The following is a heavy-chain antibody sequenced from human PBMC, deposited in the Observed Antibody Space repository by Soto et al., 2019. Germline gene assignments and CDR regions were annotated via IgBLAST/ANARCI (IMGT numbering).Heavy chain of an antibody. CDR1: GYSISSSNW. D-gene: IGHD3-10*01. J-gene: IGHJ3*02. Sequence: SETLSLTCAVSGYSISSSNWWGWIRQPPGKGLEWIGYIYYSGSTYYNPSLKSRVTISVDTSKNQFSLKLSSVTAADTAVYYCARRYGSAFGIWGQGTMVTVSS. CDR3: ARRYGSAFGI. V-gene: IGHV4-28*01. CDR2: IYYSGST.